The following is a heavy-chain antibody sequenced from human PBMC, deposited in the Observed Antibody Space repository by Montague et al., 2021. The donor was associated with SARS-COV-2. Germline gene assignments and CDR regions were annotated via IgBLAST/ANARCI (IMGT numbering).Heavy chain of an antibody. V-gene: IGHV3-48*03. CDR3: ASDSDIEIADYYYSMDV. CDR2: ISSSGSTL. J-gene: IGHJ6*02. D-gene: IGHD5-24*01. CDR1: GFTFSSYE. Sequence: SLRLSCAASGFTFSSYEMNWVRQAPGQGLEWVSYISSSGSTLYYADSVKGRFTISRDNAKNSLYLQMNSLRAEDTAIYYCASDSDIEIADYYYSMDVWGQGATVTVSS.